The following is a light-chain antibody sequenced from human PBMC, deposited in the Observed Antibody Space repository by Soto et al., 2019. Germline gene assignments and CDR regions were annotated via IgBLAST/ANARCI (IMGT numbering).Light chain of an antibody. Sequence: QSALTQPASVSGSPGQSITISCTGTSSDVGGYNYVSWYQQHPGKAPKLMIYEVSNRPSGVSNRFSGSKSGTTASLTISGLQAEDEADYYCCSYTSGSTWVFGGGTKLTVL. CDR1: SSDVGGYNY. J-gene: IGLJ3*02. V-gene: IGLV2-14*01. CDR2: EVS. CDR3: CSYTSGSTWV.